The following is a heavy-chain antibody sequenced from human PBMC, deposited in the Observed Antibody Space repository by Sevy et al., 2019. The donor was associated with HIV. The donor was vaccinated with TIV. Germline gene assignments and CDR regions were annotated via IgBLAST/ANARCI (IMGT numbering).Heavy chain of an antibody. J-gene: IGHJ4*02. CDR2: ISNDGSNK. V-gene: IGHV3-30*18. CDR1: GFTFSSYG. D-gene: IGHD2-8*01. CDR3: AKGFILMVYDDYFDY. Sequence: GGSLRLSCAASGFTFSSYGMHWVRQAPGKGLEWVAVISNDGSNKYYADSVKGRFTISRDNSKNTLYLQMNSLRAEDTAVYYCAKGFILMVYDDYFDYWGQGTLVTVSS.